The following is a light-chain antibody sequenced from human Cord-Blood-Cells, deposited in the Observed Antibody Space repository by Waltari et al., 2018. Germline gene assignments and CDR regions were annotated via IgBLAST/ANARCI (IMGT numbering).Light chain of an antibody. V-gene: IGLV2-14*01. J-gene: IGLJ3*02. CDR3: SSYTSSSRV. Sequence: QSALTQPASVSGSPGQSITISCPGTSRAVGGYNYVSWYQQHPGKAPKLMIYEVSNRPSGVSNLFSGSKSGNTASLTISGLQAEDEADYYCSSYTSSSRVFGGGTKLTVL. CDR1: SRAVGGYNY. CDR2: EVS.